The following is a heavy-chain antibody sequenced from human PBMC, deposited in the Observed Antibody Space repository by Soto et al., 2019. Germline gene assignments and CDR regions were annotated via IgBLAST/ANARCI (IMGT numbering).Heavy chain of an antibody. Sequence: QVQLVQSGAEVKKPGASVKVSCKASGYTLTTFFMHWVRQAPGQGLEWMGVINPGYPAGRSTTYGQKFQERFTMSTDTAASTVYMELIRLRSDDTAVSYCAREATDAGATTGMVFWGQVNTYTVSS. CDR3: AREATDAGATTGMVF. J-gene: IGHJ6*02. CDR1: GYTLTTFF. D-gene: IGHD1-26*01. CDR2: INPGYPAGRST. V-gene: IGHV1-46*01.